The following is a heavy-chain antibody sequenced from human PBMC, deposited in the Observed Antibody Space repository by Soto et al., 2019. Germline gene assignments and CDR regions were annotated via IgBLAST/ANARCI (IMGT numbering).Heavy chain of an antibody. CDR3: ARVHWYYDFWSGYGALYYYYMDV. V-gene: IGHV1-3*01. CDR1: GYTFTSYA. D-gene: IGHD3-3*01. Sequence: ASVKASCKASGYTFTSYARHWVRQAPGQRLEWMGWINAGNGNTKYSQKFQGRVTMTRNTSISTAYMELSSLRSEDTAVYYCARVHWYYDFWSGYGALYYYYMDVWGKGTTVTVSS. CDR2: INAGNGNT. J-gene: IGHJ6*03.